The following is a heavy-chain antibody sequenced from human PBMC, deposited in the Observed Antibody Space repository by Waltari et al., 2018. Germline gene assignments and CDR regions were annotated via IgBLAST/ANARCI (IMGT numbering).Heavy chain of an antibody. CDR3: ARLAGAVASFDY. D-gene: IGHD6-19*01. V-gene: IGHV5-51*01. Sequence: EVQLLQSGAEVKEPGESLKISCKGPRYTFTKYWIGWVRQKPGKGLEWMGISSPGAAETKYSPSFQARVTISAYKSITTAYLQWNSLQASDSAMYYCARLAGAVASFDYWGQGTLVTVSS. J-gene: IGHJ4*02. CDR1: RYTFTKYW. CDR2: SSPGAAET.